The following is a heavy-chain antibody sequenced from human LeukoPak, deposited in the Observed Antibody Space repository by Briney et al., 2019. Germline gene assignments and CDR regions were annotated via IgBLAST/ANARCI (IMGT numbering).Heavy chain of an antibody. D-gene: IGHD6-6*01. V-gene: IGHV1-2*06. Sequence: ASVKVSCKASGYTFTGYYMRWVRQAPGQGLEWMGRINPNSGGTNYAQKFQGRVTMTRDTSISTAYMELSRLRSDDTAVYYCATLIEYSSSSFGAFDIWGQGTMVTVSS. CDR2: INPNSGGT. J-gene: IGHJ3*02. CDR1: GYTFTGYY. CDR3: ATLIEYSSSSFGAFDI.